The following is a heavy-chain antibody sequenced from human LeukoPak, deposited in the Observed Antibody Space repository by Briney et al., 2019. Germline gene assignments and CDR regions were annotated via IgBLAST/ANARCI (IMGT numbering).Heavy chain of an antibody. V-gene: IGHV3-23*01. J-gene: IGHJ4*02. CDR2: ISPSGDIT. CDR3: AQDLAYIRFDN. D-gene: IGHD1-1*01. Sequence: PGGTLRLSCAASGFIYRSHGMNWVRQAPGKGLEWISGISPSGDITYYADSVKGRFTISRDNSKNTLYLQMDSLWFEDAAVYYWAQDLAYIRFDNGGQGTLVTVSS. CDR1: GFIYRSHG.